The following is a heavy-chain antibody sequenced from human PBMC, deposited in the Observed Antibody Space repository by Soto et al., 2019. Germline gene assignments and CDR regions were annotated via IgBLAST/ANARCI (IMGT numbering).Heavy chain of an antibody. CDR2: ITASAGST. Sequence: EVQLLESGGGLVQPGGSLRLSCAASGFTFSNFAMSWVRQAPGKGLEWVSTITASAGSTYYPDSVKGRFTISRDTSKNTLYLQMNSLRAEDSAIYYCAQGIPTPRSWGQGTLVTVSS. V-gene: IGHV3-23*01. CDR3: AQGIPTPRS. J-gene: IGHJ5*02. CDR1: GFTFSNFA. D-gene: IGHD6-6*01.